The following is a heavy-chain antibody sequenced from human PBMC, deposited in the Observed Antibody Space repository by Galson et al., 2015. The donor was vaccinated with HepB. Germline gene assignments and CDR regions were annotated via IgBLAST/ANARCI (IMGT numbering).Heavy chain of an antibody. CDR3: ARDSSGWTNDAFDI. CDR2: TYYRSKWYN. V-gene: IGHV6-1*01. D-gene: IGHD6-19*01. Sequence: CAISGDSVSSNSAAWNWIRQSPSRGLEWLGRTYYRSKWYNDYAVSVKSRITINPDTSKNQFSLQLSSVTPEDTAVYYCARDSSGWTNDAFDIWGQGTMVTVSS. CDR1: GDSVSSNSAA. J-gene: IGHJ3*02.